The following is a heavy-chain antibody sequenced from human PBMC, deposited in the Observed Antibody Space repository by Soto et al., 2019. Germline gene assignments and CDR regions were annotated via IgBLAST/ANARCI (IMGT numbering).Heavy chain of an antibody. CDR1: GFTFSSYG. D-gene: IGHD4-17*01. V-gene: IGHV3-30*03. J-gene: IGHJ4*02. Sequence: PGGSLRLSCAASGFTFSSYGMHWVRQAPGKGLEWVAVISYDGSNKYYVDSVKGRFTISRDNAKNTLYLQMNSLRAEDTAVYYCARPGGDYAYFDYWGQGTLVTVSS. CDR2: ISYDGSNK. CDR3: ARPGGDYAYFDY.